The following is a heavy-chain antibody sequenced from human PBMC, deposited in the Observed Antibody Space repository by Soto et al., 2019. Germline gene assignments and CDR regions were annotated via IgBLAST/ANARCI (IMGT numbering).Heavy chain of an antibody. CDR2: IKHDGSVQ. CDR1: GFTFSGYW. CDR3: ARAPYSNAWYRFDL. Sequence: HPGGSLRLSCEASGFTFSGYWMSWVRQAPGKGLEWVADIKHDGSVQYYVDSVKGRFTISRDNAKKLLSLQMNGLRAEDTALYYCARAPYSNAWYRFDLWGQGTLVTVSS. V-gene: IGHV3-7*03. J-gene: IGHJ4*02. D-gene: IGHD4-4*01.